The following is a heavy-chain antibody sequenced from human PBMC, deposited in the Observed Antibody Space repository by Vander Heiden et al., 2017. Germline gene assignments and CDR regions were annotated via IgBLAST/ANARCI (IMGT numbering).Heavy chain of an antibody. CDR3: ARVRDIIL. V-gene: IGHV4-39*01. CDR2: VYYSGDT. CDR1: GDSISRSIYY. D-gene: IGHD3-10*01. Sequence: QLQLQESGPGLVKPSETLSLTCSVSGDSISRSIYYWGWIRQPPGKRPEWIGSVYYSGDTYYNPSLKSRVTISVDTSKNQFSLMLRSVTAADTAVYFCARVRDIILWGQGTLVTVSS. J-gene: IGHJ4*02.